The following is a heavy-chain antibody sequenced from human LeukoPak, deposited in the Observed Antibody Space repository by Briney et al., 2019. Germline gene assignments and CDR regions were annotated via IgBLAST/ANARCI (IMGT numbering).Heavy chain of an antibody. Sequence: SETLSLTCTVSGGSISSYYWSWIRQPAGKGLEWIGRTYTSGSTNYNPSLKSRVTMSVDTSKNQFSLKLSSVTAADTAVYYCAGHHPRNTVDFWGQGTLVTVSS. CDR2: TYTSGST. CDR1: GGSISSYY. D-gene: IGHD2/OR15-2a*01. CDR3: AGHHPRNTVDF. J-gene: IGHJ4*02. V-gene: IGHV4-4*07.